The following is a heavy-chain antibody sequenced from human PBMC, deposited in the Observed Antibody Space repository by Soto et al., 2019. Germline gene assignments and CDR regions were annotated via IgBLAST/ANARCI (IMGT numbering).Heavy chain of an antibody. CDR1: GFTFSSYA. Sequence: GGSLRLSCAASGFTFSSYAMSWVRRAPGKGLEWVSAISGSGGSTYYADSVKGRFTISRDNSKNTLYLQMNSLRAEDTAVYYCATHNGYYVMSAFDIWGQGTMVTVSS. CDR2: ISGSGGST. D-gene: IGHD1-7*01. J-gene: IGHJ3*02. V-gene: IGHV3-23*01. CDR3: ATHNGYYVMSAFDI.